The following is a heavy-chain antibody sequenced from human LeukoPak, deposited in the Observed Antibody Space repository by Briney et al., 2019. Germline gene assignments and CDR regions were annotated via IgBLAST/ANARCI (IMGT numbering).Heavy chain of an antibody. CDR2: ISSSSSYI. D-gene: IGHD3-22*01. Sequence: PGGSLRLSCAASGFTFSSYSMNWVRQAPGKGLEWVSSISSSSSYIYYADSVKGRFTISRDNAKNSLYLQVNSLRAEDTAVYYCARHTSDYYDSSGYYEPGAFDIWGQGTMVTVSS. CDR1: GFTFSSYS. J-gene: IGHJ3*02. CDR3: ARHTSDYYDSSGYYEPGAFDI. V-gene: IGHV3-21*01.